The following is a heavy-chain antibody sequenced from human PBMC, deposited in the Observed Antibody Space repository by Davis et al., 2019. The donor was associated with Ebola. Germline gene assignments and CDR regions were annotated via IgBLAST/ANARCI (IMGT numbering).Heavy chain of an antibody. CDR1: GGSVTSTSYS. CDR3: VGLSPLGTTVDY. CDR2: VFNGGNT. J-gene: IGHJ4*02. V-gene: IGHV4-39*01. Sequence: PSETLSLTCTVSGGSVTSTSYSWGWVRQPPGKGLEWIANVFNGGNTFYSPSLKSRISISVGTSTNQFSMKLTSVTAADTALYYCVGLSPLGTTVDYWGQGILVSVSS. D-gene: IGHD1-7*01.